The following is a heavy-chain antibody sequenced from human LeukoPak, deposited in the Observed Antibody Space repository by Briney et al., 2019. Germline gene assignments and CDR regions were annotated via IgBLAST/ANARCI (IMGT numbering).Heavy chain of an antibody. V-gene: IGHV3-66*01. D-gene: IGHD3-22*01. Sequence: GGSLRLSCAASGFTFSSYAMSWVRQAPGKGLEWVSVIYSGGSTYYADSVKGRFTISRDNSKNTLYLQMNSLRAEDTAVYYCARAITMIDAFDIWGQGTMVTVSS. CDR3: ARAITMIDAFDI. CDR1: GFTFSSYA. CDR2: IYSGGST. J-gene: IGHJ3*02.